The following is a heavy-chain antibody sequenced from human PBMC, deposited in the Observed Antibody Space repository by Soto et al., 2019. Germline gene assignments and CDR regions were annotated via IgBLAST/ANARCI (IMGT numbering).Heavy chain of an antibody. CDR3: ARSSPVVTAP. CDR2: IYYSGST. Sequence: QVQLQESGPGLVKPSQTLSLTCTVSGGSISSGGYYWSWIRQHPGKGLEWIGYIYYSGSTYYNPSLKSRITISVDTSKTQFSLTLSSVTAADTAVYYCARSSPVVTAPWGQGTLVTVSS. V-gene: IGHV4-31*03. J-gene: IGHJ5*02. CDR1: GGSISSGGYY. D-gene: IGHD2-21*02.